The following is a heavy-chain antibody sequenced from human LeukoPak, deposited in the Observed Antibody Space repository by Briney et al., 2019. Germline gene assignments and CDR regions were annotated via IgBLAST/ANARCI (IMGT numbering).Heavy chain of an antibody. D-gene: IGHD1-26*01. J-gene: IGHJ4*02. CDR1: GFTFTRSA. CDR2: IVVGSGNT. V-gene: IGHV1-58*02. CDR3: AATPSGSYPY. Sequence: GASVKVSCKASGFTFTRSAMQWVRQARGQRLEWIGWIVVGSGNTNYAQKFQERVTITRDMSTSTAYMEPSSLRSEDTAVYYCAATPSGSYPYWGQGTLVTVSS.